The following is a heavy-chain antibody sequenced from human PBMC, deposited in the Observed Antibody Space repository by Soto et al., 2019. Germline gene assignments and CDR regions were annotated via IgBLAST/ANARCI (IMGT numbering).Heavy chain of an antibody. CDR3: ARTLVVPAAIAVVWFDP. D-gene: IGHD2-2*01. V-gene: IGHV4-38-2*01. CDR1: GFPISSGYF. J-gene: IGHJ5*02. CDR2: VSHSGST. Sequence: SETLSLTCAVSGFPISSGYFWAWIRQPPGKGLECIGSVSHSGSTYYNPSLKSRVTISVDTSKNQFSLKLSSVTAADTAVYYCARTLVVPAAIAVVWFDPWGQGTLVTVSS.